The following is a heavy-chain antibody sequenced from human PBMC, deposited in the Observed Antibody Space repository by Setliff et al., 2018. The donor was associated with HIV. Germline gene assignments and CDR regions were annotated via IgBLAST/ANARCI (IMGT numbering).Heavy chain of an antibody. CDR1: GYTFTKSH. Sequence: GASVKVSCKASGYTFTKSHMHWVRQAPGQGLEWMGIINPSDGSTEYAQKLQGRISMTRDTSAGTVYMELSSLRSEDTAMYFCARDPTSQQLVKTWFAPWGQGTLVTVSS. D-gene: IGHD6-6*01. CDR3: ARDPTSQQLVKTWFAP. V-gene: IGHV1-46*04. CDR2: INPSDGST. J-gene: IGHJ5*02.